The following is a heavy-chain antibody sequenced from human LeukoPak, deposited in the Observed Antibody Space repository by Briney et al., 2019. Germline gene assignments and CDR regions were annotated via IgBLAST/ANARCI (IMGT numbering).Heavy chain of an antibody. J-gene: IGHJ3*02. Sequence: SVKVSCKASGGTFSSYAISWVRQAPGQGLEWMGRIIPILGIANYAQKFQGRVTITADKSTSTAYMELSSLRSEDTAVYYCASDYGDYVGAFDIWGQGTMVTVSS. V-gene: IGHV1-69*04. D-gene: IGHD4-17*01. CDR2: IIPILGIA. CDR1: GGTFSSYA. CDR3: ASDYGDYVGAFDI.